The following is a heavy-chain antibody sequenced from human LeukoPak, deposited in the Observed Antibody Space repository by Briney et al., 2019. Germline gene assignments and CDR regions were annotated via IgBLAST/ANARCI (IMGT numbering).Heavy chain of an antibody. CDR2: ISSSGSGGNT. V-gene: IGHV3-23*01. Sequence: GGSLRLSCAASGVTLGSYAMSWARQAPGKGLEWVSGISSSGSGGNTYYADSVKGRFTISRDSSKNTLFLHMNTLRAEDTAIYYCASTSGEVGYWGQGTLVTVSS. J-gene: IGHJ4*02. CDR3: ASTSGEVGY. CDR1: GVTLGSYA. D-gene: IGHD2-15*01.